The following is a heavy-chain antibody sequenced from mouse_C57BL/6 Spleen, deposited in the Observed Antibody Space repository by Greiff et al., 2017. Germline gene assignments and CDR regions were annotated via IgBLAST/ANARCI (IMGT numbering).Heavy chain of an antibody. CDR2: ISNGGGST. V-gene: IGHV5-12*01. Sequence: DVQLVESGGGLVQPGGSLKLSCAASGFTFSDYYMYWVRQTPEKRLEWVAYISNGGGSTYYPDTVKGRFTISRDNAKNTLYLQMSRLKSEDTAMYYCARQALYYYAMDYWGQGTSVTVSS. CDR3: ARQALYYYAMDY. J-gene: IGHJ4*01. D-gene: IGHD2-3*01. CDR1: GFTFSDYY.